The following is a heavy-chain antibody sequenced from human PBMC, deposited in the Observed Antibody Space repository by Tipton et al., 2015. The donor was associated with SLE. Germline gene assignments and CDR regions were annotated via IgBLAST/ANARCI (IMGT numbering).Heavy chain of an antibody. Sequence: TLSLTCTVSGGSISSGGYYWSWVRQRPGTGLEWIGYIYYSGSTYYNPSLESRVTISVDTSKNQFSLKLSSVTAADTAVYYCARLRGSKWFGGEFDYWGQGTLVTVPS. CDR3: ARLRGSKWFGGEFDY. CDR2: IYYSGST. CDR1: GGSISSGGYY. J-gene: IGHJ4*02. V-gene: IGHV4-31*03. D-gene: IGHD3-10*01.